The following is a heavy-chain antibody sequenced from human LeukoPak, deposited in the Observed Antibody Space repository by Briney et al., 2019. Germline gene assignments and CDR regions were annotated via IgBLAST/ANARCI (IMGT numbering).Heavy chain of an antibody. Sequence: PSETLSLTCTVSGGSISSSSYYWGWIRQPPGKGLEWIGSIYYSGSTYYNPSLKSRVTISVDTSKNQFSLKLSSVTAADTAVYYCARHVGIAARPRYWGQGTLATVSS. D-gene: IGHD6-6*01. CDR1: GGSISSSSYY. CDR3: ARHVGIAARPRY. J-gene: IGHJ4*02. CDR2: IYYSGST. V-gene: IGHV4-39*01.